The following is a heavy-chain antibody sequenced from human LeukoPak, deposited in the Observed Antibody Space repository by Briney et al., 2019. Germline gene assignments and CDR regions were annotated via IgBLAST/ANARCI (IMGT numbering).Heavy chain of an antibody. V-gene: IGHV1-8*01. Sequence: ASVKVSCKASGYTFTSYDINWVRQATGQGLEWMGWMNPNSGNTGYAQKFQGRATMTRNTSISTAYMELSSLRSEDTAVYYCARRFYSSSWYNWFDPWGQGTLVTVSS. J-gene: IGHJ5*02. CDR3: ARRFYSSSWYNWFDP. D-gene: IGHD6-13*01. CDR2: MNPNSGNT. CDR1: GYTFTSYD.